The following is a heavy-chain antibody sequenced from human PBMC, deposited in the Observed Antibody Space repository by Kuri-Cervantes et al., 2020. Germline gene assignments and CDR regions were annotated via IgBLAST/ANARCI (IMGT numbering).Heavy chain of an antibody. CDR2: IYYSGST. CDR3: ARRLPGPGAPFDS. CDR1: GGSISSSSYY. Sequence: SETLSLTCTVSGGSISSSSYYWGWIRQPPGKGLEWIGSIYYSGSTYYNPSLKSRVTISVDTSKNQFSLKLTSFTGADTAVYYCARRLPGPGAPFDSWGQGTLVTVSS. V-gene: IGHV4-39*01. D-gene: IGHD1-1*01. J-gene: IGHJ4*02.